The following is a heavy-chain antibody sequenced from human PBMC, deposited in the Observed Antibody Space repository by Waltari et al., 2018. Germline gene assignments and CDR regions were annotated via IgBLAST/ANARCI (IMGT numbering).Heavy chain of an antibody. CDR2: IYPGDSDT. Sequence: EVQLVQSGREVKKPGEARKMSCKGSGYSFTSHWIGWVRQMPGKGLEWMGMIYPGDSDTIYSPSFEGQVTISADRSISTAYLQWSSLRASDTAIYFCAAGLISSTHPDYWGQGTLVTVSS. CDR1: GYSFTSHW. V-gene: IGHV5-51*01. CDR3: AAGLISSTHPDY. J-gene: IGHJ4*02. D-gene: IGHD2-15*01.